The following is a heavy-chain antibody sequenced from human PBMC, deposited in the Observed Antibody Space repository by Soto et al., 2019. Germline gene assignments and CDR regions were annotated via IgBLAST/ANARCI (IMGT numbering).Heavy chain of an antibody. CDR1: GFSFTNAW. V-gene: IGHV3-15*07. CDR3: TTDRELVGYWVTYFDY. Sequence: GGSLRLSCAGSGFSFTNAWMNWVRQAPGRGLEWVGHIKSKVDGGTTDYAAPVKDRFSISRDDSKSTVYLQMNSLKTEDTAVYYCTTDRELVGYWVTYFDYWGQGSLVTVSS. D-gene: IGHD1-26*01. J-gene: IGHJ4*02. CDR2: IKSKVDGGTT.